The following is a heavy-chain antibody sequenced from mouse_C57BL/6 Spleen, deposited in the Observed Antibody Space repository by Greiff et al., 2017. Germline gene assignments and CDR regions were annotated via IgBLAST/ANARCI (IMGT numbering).Heavy chain of an antibody. D-gene: IGHD3-2*02. CDR3: ARTAQATYYFDD. CDR1: GYTFTSYW. J-gene: IGHJ2*01. V-gene: IGHV1-53*01. CDR2: INPSNGGT. Sequence: QVQLQQPGTELVKPGASVKLSCKASGYTFTSYWMHWVKQRPGQGLEWIGNINPSNGGTNYNEKFKSKATLTVDKSSSTAYMQLSILTSEDSAVYYCARTAQATYYFDDWGQGTTLTVSS.